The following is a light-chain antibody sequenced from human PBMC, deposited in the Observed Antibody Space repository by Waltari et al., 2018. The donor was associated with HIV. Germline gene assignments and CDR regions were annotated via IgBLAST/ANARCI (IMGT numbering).Light chain of an antibody. CDR1: QSLLHSNGYNY. Sequence: DIVMTQSPLSLPVTPGEPASISCRSSQSLLHSNGYNYLDWYLQKPGQSPQLLIYLGSTRASGVPDRVSGSGSGTDFTLKIRRVEAEDVGVYYCMQALQSPLTFGQGTKVEIK. J-gene: IGKJ1*01. CDR2: LGS. CDR3: MQALQSPLT. V-gene: IGKV2-28*01.